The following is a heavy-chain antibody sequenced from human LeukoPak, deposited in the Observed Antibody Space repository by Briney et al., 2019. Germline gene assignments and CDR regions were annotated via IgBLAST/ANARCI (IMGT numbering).Heavy chain of an antibody. CDR1: GYTFTGYY. Sequence: ASVKVSCKASGYTFTGYYMHWVRQAPGQGLEWMGWINPNSGGTNYAQKFQGRVTMTRDTSISTAYMELSRLRSDDTAVYYCARDRGRAYYDFWSGYYTLDYWGQGTLVTVSS. CDR2: INPNSGGT. CDR3: ARDRGRAYYDFWSGYYTLDY. J-gene: IGHJ4*02. D-gene: IGHD3-3*01. V-gene: IGHV1-2*02.